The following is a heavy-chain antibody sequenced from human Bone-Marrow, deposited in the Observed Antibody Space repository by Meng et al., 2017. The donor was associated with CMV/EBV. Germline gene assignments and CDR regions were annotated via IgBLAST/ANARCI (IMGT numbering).Heavy chain of an antibody. V-gene: IGHV3-7*01. CDR2: IKQDGSEK. Sequence: GESLKISCAASGFTFSSYWMSWVRQAPGKGLEWVANIKQDGSEKYYVDSVKGRFTISRDNAKNSLYLQMNSLRAEDTAVYYCSIAAAGHTSRPPNYFDYWVQGTLVTVSS. CDR3: SIAAAGHTSRPPNYFDY. CDR1: GFTFSSYW. J-gene: IGHJ4*02. D-gene: IGHD6-13*01.